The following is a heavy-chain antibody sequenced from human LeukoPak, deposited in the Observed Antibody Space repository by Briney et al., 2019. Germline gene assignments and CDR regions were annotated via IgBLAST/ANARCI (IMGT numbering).Heavy chain of an antibody. Sequence: GGSLRLSCAASGFTFTSYWMHWVRQAPGKGLVWVSRVNSVGCSTTYAYSVKGRFTISRDNAKNTLYLQMNSLRAEDTAVYYCARGRYSGMDVWGQGTTVTVSS. CDR1: GFTFTSYW. CDR2: VNSVGCST. J-gene: IGHJ6*02. V-gene: IGHV3-74*01. CDR3: ARGRYSGMDV.